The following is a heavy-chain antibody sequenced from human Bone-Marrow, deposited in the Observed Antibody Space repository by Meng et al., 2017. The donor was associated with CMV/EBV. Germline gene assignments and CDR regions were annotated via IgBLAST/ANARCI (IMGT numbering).Heavy chain of an antibody. J-gene: IGHJ6*02. Sequence: GGSRRLSCAGSGFTFSSYGIHWVRQVPGKGLEWVAVIWYDGSNKYYADSVKGRFTISRDNSKNTLYLQRNSLRAEDTAVYYCAKDVTCGWVMVLCGMDVWGQGTTVTVSS. V-gene: IGHV3-33*06. CDR3: AKDVTCGWVMVLCGMDV. D-gene: IGHD3-16*02. CDR2: IWYDGSNK. CDR1: GFTFSSYG.